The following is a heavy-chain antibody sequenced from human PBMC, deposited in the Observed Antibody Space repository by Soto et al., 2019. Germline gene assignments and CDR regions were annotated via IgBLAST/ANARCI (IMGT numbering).Heavy chain of an antibody. CDR2: IYYSGST. J-gene: IGHJ3*02. Sequence: PSETLSLTCTVSGGSSSSYYWSWIRQPPGKGLEWIGYIYYSGSTNYNPSLKSRVTISVDTSKNQFSLKLSSVTAADTAVYYCARVRGQWLAVEGYGNDAFDIWGQGTMVTVSS. CDR1: GGSSSSYY. D-gene: IGHD6-19*01. CDR3: ARVRGQWLAVEGYGNDAFDI. V-gene: IGHV4-59*01.